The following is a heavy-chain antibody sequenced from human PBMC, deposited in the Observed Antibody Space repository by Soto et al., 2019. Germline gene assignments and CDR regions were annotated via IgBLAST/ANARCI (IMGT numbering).Heavy chain of an antibody. V-gene: IGHV4-38-2*01. CDR3: ARMGITFGGAIAPTNANYYYYGMDG. J-gene: IGHJ6*02. CDR2: VYHSGSI. D-gene: IGHD3-16*02. CDR1: VYSVTSGYY. Sequence: PSLILSLTCPASVYSVTSGYYWGWIRRPPGKGREWSGSVYHSGSIYYNPSLKSRVTISVDTSKNQFSVKLISVTAADTAVYYCARMGITFGGAIAPTNANYYYYGMDGWGQGTTVAGSS.